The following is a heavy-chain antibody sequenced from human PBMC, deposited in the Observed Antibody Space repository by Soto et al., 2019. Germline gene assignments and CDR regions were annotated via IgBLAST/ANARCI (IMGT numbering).Heavy chain of an antibody. CDR1: GFTFSSYG. J-gene: IGHJ6*02. Sequence: GGSLRLSCAASGFTFSSYGMHWVRQAPGKGLEWVAVISYDGSNKYYADSVKGRFTISRDNSKNTLYLQMNSLRAEDTAVYYCAKDVVAVAATYYYYGMDVWGQGTTVTVS. CDR2: ISYDGSNK. CDR3: AKDVVAVAATYYYYGMDV. D-gene: IGHD6-19*01. V-gene: IGHV3-30*18.